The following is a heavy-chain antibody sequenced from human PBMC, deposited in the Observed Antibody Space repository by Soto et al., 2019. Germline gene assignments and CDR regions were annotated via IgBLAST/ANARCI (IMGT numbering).Heavy chain of an antibody. J-gene: IGHJ4*02. Sequence: TLSLTCKVSGGSVNSGDYYWSWIRQAPGKGLEWIGFVYYTGSTNYNPSLKSRVSISVDTSNNQFSLNVQSVTSADTAIYFCARGPLTYCVGDCFDSWGKGSLVTVSS. V-gene: IGHV4-61*08. CDR1: GGSVNSGDYY. CDR2: VYYTGST. D-gene: IGHD2-21*01. CDR3: ARGPLTYCVGDCFDS.